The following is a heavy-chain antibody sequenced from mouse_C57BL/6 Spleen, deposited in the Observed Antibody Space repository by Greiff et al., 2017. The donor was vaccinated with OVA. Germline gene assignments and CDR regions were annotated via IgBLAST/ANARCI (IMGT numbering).Heavy chain of an antibody. CDR3: ASGTTVPFAY. D-gene: IGHD1-1*01. V-gene: IGHV2-6*01. CDR2: IWGVGST. Sequence: VKVEESGPGLVAPSQSLSITCTVSGFSLTSYGVDWVRQSPGKGLEWLGVIWGVGSTNYNSALKSRLSISKDNSKSQVFLKMNSLQTDDTAMYYCASGTTVPFAYWGQGTLVTVSA. J-gene: IGHJ3*01. CDR1: GFSLTSYG.